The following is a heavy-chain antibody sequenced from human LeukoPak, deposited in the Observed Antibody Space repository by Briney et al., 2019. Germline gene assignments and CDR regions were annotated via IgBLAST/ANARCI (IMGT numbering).Heavy chain of an antibody. J-gene: IGHJ3*02. CDR3: ARESVRIIASGRGAFDI. CDR1: GYTLTSYY. D-gene: IGHD3-10*01. Sequence: ASVKVSCKASGYTLTSYYIHWVRQAPGQGLVWMGIINPSGGSTSYAQKFQGRVTMTRDSSTSTVYMELSSLTSEDTAVYYCARESVRIIASGRGAFDIWGQGTMVTVSS. CDR2: INPSGGST. V-gene: IGHV1-46*01.